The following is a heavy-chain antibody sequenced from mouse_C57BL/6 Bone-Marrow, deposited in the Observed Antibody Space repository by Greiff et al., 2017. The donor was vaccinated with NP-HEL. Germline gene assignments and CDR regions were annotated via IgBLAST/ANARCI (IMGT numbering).Heavy chain of an antibody. V-gene: IGHV1-7*01. D-gene: IGHD3-1*01. CDR3: ARGGLGMDY. J-gene: IGHJ4*01. CDR2: INPSSGYT. CDR1: GYTFTSYW. Sequence: QVQLQQSGAELAKPGASVKLSCKASGYTFTSYWMHWVKQRPGQGLEWIGYINPSSGYTKYNQKFKDKATLTADKSSITAYMQLSSLTYEDSAVYYCARGGLGMDYWGQGTSVTVSS.